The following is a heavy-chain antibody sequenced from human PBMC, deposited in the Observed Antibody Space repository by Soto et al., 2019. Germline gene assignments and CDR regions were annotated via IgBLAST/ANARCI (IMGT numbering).Heavy chain of an antibody. V-gene: IGHV4-39*01. J-gene: IGHJ6*02. CDR3: ASSAGHPGDFFYYNGMDV. D-gene: IGHD3-10*01. Sequence: SETLSLTCTVSGASISVHSYYWTWIRQPPGKGLEWIGSSYYSGTTYFNPSLKSRATISVDTSKNQFSLRLTSVTAADTAVYYCASSAGHPGDFFYYNGMDVWGQGTTVTSP. CDR1: GASISVHSYY. CDR2: SYYSGTT.